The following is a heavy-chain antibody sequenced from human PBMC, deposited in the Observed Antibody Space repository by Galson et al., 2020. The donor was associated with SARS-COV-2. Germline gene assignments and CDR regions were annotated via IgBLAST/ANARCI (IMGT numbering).Heavy chain of an antibody. J-gene: IGHJ6*02. V-gene: IGHV3-21*01. D-gene: IGHD5-12*01. CDR3: ATNGGDIVATMVYYGMDV. CDR1: GFTFSSYS. Sequence: GGSLRLSCAASGFTFSSYSMNWVRQAPGKGLEWVSSISSSSSYIYYADSAKGRFTISRDNAKNSLYLQMNSLRAEDTAVYYCATNGGDIVATMVYYGMDVWGQGTTVTVSS. CDR2: ISSSSSYI.